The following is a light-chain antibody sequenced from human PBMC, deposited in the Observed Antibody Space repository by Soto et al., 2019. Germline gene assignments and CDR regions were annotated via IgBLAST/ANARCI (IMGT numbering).Light chain of an antibody. V-gene: IGLV2-23*01. CDR2: EGS. CDR3: CSYAGSSTV. Sequence: QSALTQPASVSGSPGQWITISCPGTSSDVGSYNLVSWYQQHPGKAPKLMIYEGSKRPSGVSNRFSGSKSGNTASLTISGLQAEDEADYYCCSYAGSSTVFGGGTKVTVL. J-gene: IGLJ3*02. CDR1: SSDVGSYNL.